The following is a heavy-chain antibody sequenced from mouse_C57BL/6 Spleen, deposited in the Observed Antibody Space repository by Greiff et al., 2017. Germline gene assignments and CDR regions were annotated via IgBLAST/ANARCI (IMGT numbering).Heavy chain of an antibody. CDR2: IHPNSGST. Sequence: QVQLQQPGAELVKPGASVKLSCKASGYTFTSYWMHWVKQRPGQGLEWIGMIHPNSGSTNYNEKFKSKATLTVDKSSSTAYMQLSSLTSEDSAVYYCARRGYYYGSSGEFDYWGQGTTLTVSS. CDR3: ARRGYYYGSSGEFDY. J-gene: IGHJ2*01. CDR1: GYTFTSYW. D-gene: IGHD1-1*01. V-gene: IGHV1-64*01.